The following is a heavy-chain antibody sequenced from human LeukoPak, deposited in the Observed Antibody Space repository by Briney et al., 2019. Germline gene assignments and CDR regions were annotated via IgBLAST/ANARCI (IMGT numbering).Heavy chain of an antibody. CDR2: ISSSSSYI. V-gene: IGHV3-21*01. CDR3: ARDKYGSGSYSWSKRLDS. D-gene: IGHD3-10*01. CDR1: GFTFSSYN. Sequence: SGGSLRLSCAASGFTFSSYNMNWVRQAPGKGLEWVSFISSSSSYIYYADSVKGRFTISRDNAKNSLYLQMNSLRAEDTAVYYCARDKYGSGSYSWSKRLDSWGQGTLVTVSS. J-gene: IGHJ4*02.